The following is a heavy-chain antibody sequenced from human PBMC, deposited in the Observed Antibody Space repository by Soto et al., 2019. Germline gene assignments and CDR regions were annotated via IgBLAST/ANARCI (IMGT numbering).Heavy chain of an antibody. CDR3: ARDSGMIRGSYGVDV. Sequence: EVQLVESGGGLIQPGGSLRLSCAASGFTVTSNYMTWVRRAPGKGLEWVSVIYRSGATYYPDSVRGRFTASRDYSHYTLYLQMDSLRVEDTAVYYCARDSGMIRGSYGVDVWGPGTTVTVSS. CDR2: IYRSGAT. J-gene: IGHJ6*02. V-gene: IGHV3-53*01. CDR1: GFTVTSNY. D-gene: IGHD3-10*01.